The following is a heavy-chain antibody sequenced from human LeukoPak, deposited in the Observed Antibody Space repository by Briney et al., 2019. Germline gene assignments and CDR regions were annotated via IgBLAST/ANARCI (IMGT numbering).Heavy chain of an antibody. D-gene: IGHD2-21*01. V-gene: IGHV3-21*01. CDR3: ATDLAYSGGDCAH. CDR2: ISGSGTYI. Sequence: GGSLRLSCAASGFTFSSNSMNWVRQAPGKGLEWVSSISGSGTYIYYADSVKGRFTISRDNAKNSVYLQMNSLRAEDTAVYYYATDLAYSGGDCAHWGQGTLVTDSP. CDR1: GFTFSSNS. J-gene: IGHJ4*02.